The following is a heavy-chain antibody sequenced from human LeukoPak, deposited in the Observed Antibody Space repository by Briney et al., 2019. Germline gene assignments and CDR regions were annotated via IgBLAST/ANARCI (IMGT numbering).Heavy chain of an antibody. CDR3: AREDGYDRDY. Sequence: SETLSLTCTVSGGSISSSSYYWGWIRQPPGRGLEWIGSIYYSGSTYYNPSLKSRVTISVDTSKNQFSLKLSSVTAADTAVYYCAREDGYDRDYWGQGTLVTVSS. CDR2: IYYSGST. J-gene: IGHJ4*02. V-gene: IGHV4-39*07. D-gene: IGHD5-24*01. CDR1: GGSISSSSYY.